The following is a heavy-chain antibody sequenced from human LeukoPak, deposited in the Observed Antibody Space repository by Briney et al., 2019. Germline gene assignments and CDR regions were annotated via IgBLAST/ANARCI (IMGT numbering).Heavy chain of an antibody. Sequence: PSETLSLTCTVSGGSISSGGYYWSWIRQPPGKGLEWIGYIYHSGSTYYNPSLKSRVTISVDRSKNQFSLKLSSVTAADTAVYYCAREGEEEPFDYWGQGTLVTVSS. D-gene: IGHD3-10*01. CDR2: IYHSGST. V-gene: IGHV4-30-2*01. CDR1: GGSISSGGYY. J-gene: IGHJ4*02. CDR3: AREGEEEPFDY.